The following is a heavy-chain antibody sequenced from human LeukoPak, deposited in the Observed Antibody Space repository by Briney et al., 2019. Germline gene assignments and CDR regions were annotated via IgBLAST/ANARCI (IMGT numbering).Heavy chain of an antibody. CDR1: GYTFTSYG. D-gene: IGHD5-12*01. V-gene: IGHV1-18*01. J-gene: IGHJ6*03. CDR3: ARVGSGYEDYYYYYMDV. Sequence: ASVKVSCKASGYTFTSYGITWVRQAPGQGLEWMGWISTYNGNSNYAQKLQGRVTMTTDTSTSTAYMELRSLRSDDTAVYYCARVGSGYEDYYYYYMDVWGKGTTVTISS. CDR2: ISTYNGNS.